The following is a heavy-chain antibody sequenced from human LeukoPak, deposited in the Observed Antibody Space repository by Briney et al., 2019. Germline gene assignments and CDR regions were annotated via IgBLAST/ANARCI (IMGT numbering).Heavy chain of an antibody. CDR3: ARLPSPPSYDILTGYYNAHDY. CDR2: INHSGST. CDR1: GGSFSGYY. Sequence: SETLSLTCAVYGGSFSGYYWSWIRQPPGKGLEWIGEINHSGSTNYNPSLKSRVTISVDTSKNQFSLKLSSVTAADTAVYYCARLPSPPSYDILTGYYNAHDYWGQGTLVTVSS. D-gene: IGHD3-9*01. V-gene: IGHV4-34*01. J-gene: IGHJ4*02.